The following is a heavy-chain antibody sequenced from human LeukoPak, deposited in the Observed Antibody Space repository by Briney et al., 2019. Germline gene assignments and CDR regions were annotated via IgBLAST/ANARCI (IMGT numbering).Heavy chain of an antibody. CDR2: ITSGGSTE. Sequence: PGGSLRLSCAASGFTFSTDEINWVRQTPAKGLEWISYITSGGSTEYYTYSVKGRFPIYRHNPKNSLYLQMNSVRAEDMALYYCAKAGRVGATVLVGAFDIWGEGTMGTVSS. CDR1: GFTFSTDE. D-gene: IGHD1-26*01. V-gene: IGHV3-48*03. J-gene: IGHJ3*02. CDR3: AKAGRVGATVLVGAFDI.